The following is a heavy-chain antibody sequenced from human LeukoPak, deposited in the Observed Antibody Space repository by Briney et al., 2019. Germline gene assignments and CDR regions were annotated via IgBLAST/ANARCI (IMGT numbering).Heavy chain of an antibody. CDR2: ISGSGGRT. V-gene: IGHV3-23*01. CDR3: AKELAAAGLFDY. Sequence: GASLRLSCAASGFTFSSYAMSWVRQAPGGGLEWVSAISGSGGRTYYTDSVKGRFTISRDNSKNTLYLQMNSLRAEDTAVYYCAKELAAAGLFDYWGQGTLVTVSS. D-gene: IGHD6-13*01. CDR1: GFTFSSYA. J-gene: IGHJ4*02.